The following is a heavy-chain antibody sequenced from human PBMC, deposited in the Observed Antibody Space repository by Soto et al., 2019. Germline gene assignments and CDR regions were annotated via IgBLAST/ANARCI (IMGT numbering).Heavy chain of an antibody. V-gene: IGHV3-21*01. CDR3: ARDYKNPGRDGYNLGGY. Sequence: PGGSLRLSCAASGFTFSSYSMNWVRQAPGKGLEWVSSISSSSSYIYYADSVKGRFTISRDNAKNSLYLQMNSLRAEDTAVYYCARDYKNPGRDGYNLGGYWGQGTLVTVSS. CDR2: ISSSSSYI. D-gene: IGHD3-10*01. CDR1: GFTFSSYS. J-gene: IGHJ4*02.